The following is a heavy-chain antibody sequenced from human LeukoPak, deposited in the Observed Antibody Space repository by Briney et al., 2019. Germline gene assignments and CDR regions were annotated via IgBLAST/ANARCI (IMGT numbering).Heavy chain of an antibody. J-gene: IGHJ5*02. D-gene: IGHD2-2*01. CDR2: INTNTGNP. V-gene: IGHV7-4-1*02. Sequence: GASVKVSCKGSGYTFTSYGISWVRQAPGQGLEWMGWINTNTGNPTYGQGFTGRFVFSLGTSVNTAYLQVSSLQAEDTAVYYCARALPGCGSTNCYGLETWGQGTLVTVSS. CDR3: ARALPGCGSTNCYGLET. CDR1: GYTFTSYG.